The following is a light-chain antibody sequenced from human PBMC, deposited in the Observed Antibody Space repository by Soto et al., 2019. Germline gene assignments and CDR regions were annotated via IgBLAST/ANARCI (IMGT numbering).Light chain of an antibody. CDR3: QQYGTSPRT. Sequence: EIVLTQSPGTLSLSPGERATLSCRARQSVSRNYLAWYQQKPGQAPRLLIYDASRRATDIPDRFSGRGSGTDFTLTISRLEPEDFGVYYCQQYGTSPRTFGQGTKVEIK. J-gene: IGKJ1*01. CDR1: QSVSRNY. CDR2: DAS. V-gene: IGKV3-20*01.